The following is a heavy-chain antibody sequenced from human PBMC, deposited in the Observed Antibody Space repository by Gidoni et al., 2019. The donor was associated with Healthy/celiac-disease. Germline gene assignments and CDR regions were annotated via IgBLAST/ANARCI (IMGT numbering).Heavy chain of an antibody. V-gene: IGHV1-24*01. D-gene: IGHD4-17*01. CDR1: GYTLTELS. J-gene: IGHJ4*02. CDR3: ATGLYGDPGY. Sequence: QVQLVQSGAEVKKPGDSVQVSCKVSGYTLTELSMHWVRQAPGKVREWMGGFDPEDGETIYAQTFQGRVTMTEDTSTDTAYMELSSRRSEDTAVYYCATGLYGDPGYWGQGTLVTVSS. CDR2: FDPEDGET.